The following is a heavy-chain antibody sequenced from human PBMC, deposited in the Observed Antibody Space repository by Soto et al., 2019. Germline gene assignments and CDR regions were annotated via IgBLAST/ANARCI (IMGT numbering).Heavy chain of an antibody. V-gene: IGHV1-69*01. D-gene: IGHD2-2*01. J-gene: IGHJ6*02. CDR3: ARSQGSSTSLEIYYYYYYGMDV. CDR1: GGTFSSYA. CDR2: IIPISETT. Sequence: QVQLVQSGAEVKKPGSSVKVSCKASGGTFSSYAISWVRQAPGQGLEWMGGIIPISETTNYAQKFQGRVTMTADESKSTAYMALSSLRSEDTAVYYCARSQGSSTSLEIYYYYYYGMDVWGQGTTVTVSS.